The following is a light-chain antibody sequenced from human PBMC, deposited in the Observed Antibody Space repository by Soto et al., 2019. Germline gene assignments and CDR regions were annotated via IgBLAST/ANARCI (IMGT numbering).Light chain of an antibody. CDR2: WAS. J-gene: IGKJ1*01. V-gene: IGKV4-1*01. CDR3: QQYYSRPPWT. CDR1: QSVLYSSSNRNY. Sequence: DIVMTQSPDSLAVSLGERATINCKSSQSVLYSSSNRNYLAWYQQKPGQPPKLLIYWASTRESGVPDRFSGSGVGTDFTLTISRLQADDVAVYYCQQYYSRPPWTFGQGTKVEIK.